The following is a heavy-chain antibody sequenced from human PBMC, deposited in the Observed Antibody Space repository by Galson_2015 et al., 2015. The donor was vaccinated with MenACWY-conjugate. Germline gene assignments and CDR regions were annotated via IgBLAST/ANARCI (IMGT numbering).Heavy chain of an antibody. Sequence: SLRLSCAASGFSFSTYGMTWVRQGPGKGLEWVSAISGSTTGTFYADSVKGRFTISRDNSRNTLYLQMNSLRVEDTAIYYCAKGLRANGYNVDFWGRGTLVTVSS. D-gene: IGHD5-18*01. CDR1: GFSFSTYG. CDR3: AKGLRANGYNVDF. J-gene: IGHJ4*02. V-gene: IGHV3-23*01. CDR2: ISGSTTGT.